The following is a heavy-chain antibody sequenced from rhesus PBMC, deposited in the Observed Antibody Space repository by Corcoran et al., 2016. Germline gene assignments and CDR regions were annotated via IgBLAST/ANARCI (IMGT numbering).Heavy chain of an antibody. CDR1: GFTFSGYW. D-gene: IGHD1-14*01. Sequence: EVHLVESGGGLAKPGGSLRLSCAASGFTFSGYWMYWVRQAPGKGLEWISTIDSAGSSTYYADSVKGRFTISRENAKNTLYLQMDSLRTEDTAVYYCTRAIGTTAGYWGQGVLVTVSS. J-gene: IGHJ4*01. CDR3: TRAIGTTAGY. V-gene: IGHV3-14*01. CDR2: IDSAGSST.